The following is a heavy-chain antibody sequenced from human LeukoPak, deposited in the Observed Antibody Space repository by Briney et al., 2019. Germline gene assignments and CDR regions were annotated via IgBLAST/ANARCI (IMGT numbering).Heavy chain of an antibody. CDR2: IIPIFGTA. CDR1: RGTFSSYA. Sequence: ASVKVSCKASRGTFSSYAISWVRQAPGQGLEWMGGIIPIFGTANYAQKFQGRVTITADESTSTAYMELSSLRSEDTAVYYCASPVSGYSSSFDYWGQGTLVTVSS. V-gene: IGHV1-69*13. CDR3: ASPVSGYSSSFDY. D-gene: IGHD6-13*01. J-gene: IGHJ4*02.